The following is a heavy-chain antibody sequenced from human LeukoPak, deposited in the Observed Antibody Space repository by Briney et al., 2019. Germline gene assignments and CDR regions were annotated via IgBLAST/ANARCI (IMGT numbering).Heavy chain of an antibody. CDR2: ISAYNGNT. J-gene: IGHJ4*02. CDR1: GYTFTRYG. V-gene: IGHV1-18*01. D-gene: IGHD6-19*01. Sequence: ASVKVSCKASGYTFTRYGISWVRQAPGQGLEWVGWISAYNGNTNYAQKLQGRVTMTTETSTSTAYMELRSLRSDDTAVYYCARDYSRGDPDYWGQGTLATVSS. CDR3: ARDYSRGDPDY.